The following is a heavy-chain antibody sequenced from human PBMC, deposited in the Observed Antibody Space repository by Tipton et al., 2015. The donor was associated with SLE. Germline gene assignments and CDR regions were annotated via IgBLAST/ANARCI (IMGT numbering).Heavy chain of an antibody. Sequence: TLSLTCTVSGGSINNYYWSWIRQPPGKGLEWIGYIYSSGSTNYNPSLESRVTISLDTSKNQFSLKLTSVTAADTAVYYCVRGFDTSGTFFTFDIWGQGTMVIVSS. V-gene: IGHV4-4*08. CDR2: IYSSGST. D-gene: IGHD1-7*01. J-gene: IGHJ3*02. CDR3: VRGFDTSGTFFTFDI. CDR1: GGSINNYY.